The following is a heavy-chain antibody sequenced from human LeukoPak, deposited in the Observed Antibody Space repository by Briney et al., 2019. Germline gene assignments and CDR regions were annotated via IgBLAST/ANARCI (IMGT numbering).Heavy chain of an antibody. CDR3: AKAPRWLQSKPLDY. J-gene: IGHJ4*02. CDR2: ISWNSGSI. Sequence: GRSLRLSCAASGSTFDDYAMHWVRQAPGKGLEWVSGISWNSGSIGYADSVKGRFTISRDNAKNSLYLQMNSLRAEDTALYYCAKAPRWLQSKPLDYWGQGTLVTVSS. V-gene: IGHV3-9*01. CDR1: GSTFDDYA. D-gene: IGHD5-24*01.